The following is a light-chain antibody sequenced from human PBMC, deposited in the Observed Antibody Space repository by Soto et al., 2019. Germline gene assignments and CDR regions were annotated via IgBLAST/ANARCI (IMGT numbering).Light chain of an antibody. CDR3: QQRSEWPIT. CDR2: DAS. CDR1: QSISTY. Sequence: EIVLTQSPATLSLSPGERATLSCRASQSISTYLAWYQQKPGQAPRLFIYDASSRATGIPARFSASGSGTDFTLTISSLEPEDFAVYYCQQRSEWPITFGQGTRLEIK. J-gene: IGKJ5*01. V-gene: IGKV3-11*01.